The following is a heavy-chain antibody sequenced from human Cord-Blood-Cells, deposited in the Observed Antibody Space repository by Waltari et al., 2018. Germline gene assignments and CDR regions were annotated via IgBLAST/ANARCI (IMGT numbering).Heavy chain of an antibody. CDR1: GYTFTSYD. J-gene: IGHJ6*03. Sequence: QVQLVQSGAEVKKPGASVKVSCKASGYTFTSYDINWVRQATGQRLEWMGWMNPNSGNTGYAQKFQGRVTITRNTSISTAYMELSSLRSEDTAVYYCARGPIPSSSWYYYYYMDVWGKGTTVTVSS. CDR2: MNPNSGNT. D-gene: IGHD6-13*01. V-gene: IGHV1-8*03. CDR3: ARGPIPSSSWYYYYYMDV.